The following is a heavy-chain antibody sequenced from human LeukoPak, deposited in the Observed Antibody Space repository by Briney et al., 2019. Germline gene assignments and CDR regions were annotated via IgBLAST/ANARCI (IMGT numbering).Heavy chain of an antibody. CDR2: IKQDGSET. D-gene: IGHD1-26*01. V-gene: IGHV3-7*01. J-gene: IGHJ4*02. CDR3: AKYSGTYYGMDYFDS. Sequence: GGSLRLSCAASGFTFSNNWMSWVRQTPGKGLEWVAKIKQDGSETSYVDSVKGRFTISRDNAKNSLYLQMDNLKPEDTAVYFCAKYSGTYYGMDYFDSWGQGTLVTVSS. CDR1: GFTFSNNW.